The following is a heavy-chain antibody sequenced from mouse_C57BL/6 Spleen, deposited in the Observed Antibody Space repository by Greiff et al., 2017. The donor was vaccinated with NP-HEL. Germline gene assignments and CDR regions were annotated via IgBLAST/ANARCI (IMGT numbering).Heavy chain of an antibody. CDR2: ISDGGSYT. CDR1: GFTFSSYA. J-gene: IGHJ2*01. Sequence: EVQRVESGGGLVKPGGSLKLSCAASGFTFSSYAMSWVRQTPEKRLEWVATISDGGSYTYYPDNVKGRFTISRDNAKNNLYLQMSHLKSEDTAMYYCARDRGYGSSYVGFFDYWGQGTTLTVSS. V-gene: IGHV5-4*01. D-gene: IGHD1-1*01. CDR3: ARDRGYGSSYVGFFDY.